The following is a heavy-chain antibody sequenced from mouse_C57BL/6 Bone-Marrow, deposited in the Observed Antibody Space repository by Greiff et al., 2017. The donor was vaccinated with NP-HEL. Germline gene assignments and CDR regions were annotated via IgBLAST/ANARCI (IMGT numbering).Heavy chain of an antibody. Sequence: EVHLVESGGGLVKPGGSLKLSCAASGFTFSDYGMHWVRQAPEKGLEWVAYISSGSSTIYYADTVKGRFTITRDNAKNTLFLQMTSLRSEDTAMYYCAKNYGNSHFDYWGQGTTLTVSS. CDR3: AKNYGNSHFDY. V-gene: IGHV5-17*01. CDR1: GFTFSDYG. CDR2: ISSGSSTI. D-gene: IGHD2-1*01. J-gene: IGHJ2*01.